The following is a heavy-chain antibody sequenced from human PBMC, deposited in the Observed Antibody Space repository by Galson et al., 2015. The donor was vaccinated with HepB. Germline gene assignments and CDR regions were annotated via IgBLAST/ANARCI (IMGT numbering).Heavy chain of an antibody. CDR2: FYPGDSDT. D-gene: IGHD2-8*02. Sequence: QSGAEVKNPGESLKISCKGSGYNFASYWIGWVRQMPGKGLEWMGIFYPGDSDTRYSPSFQGQVTISADKSISTAYLQWSSLKASDTAIYYCVTGRTPFYFHYWGQGTLVTVSS. V-gene: IGHV5-51*03. CDR3: VTGRTPFYFHY. J-gene: IGHJ4*02. CDR1: GYNFASYW.